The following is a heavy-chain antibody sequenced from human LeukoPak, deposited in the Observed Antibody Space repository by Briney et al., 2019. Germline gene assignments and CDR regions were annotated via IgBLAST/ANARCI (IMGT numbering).Heavy chain of an antibody. CDR1: GDSISSISYY. V-gene: IGHV4-39*01. CDR3: ARQVDLPAAGSIYFHH. D-gene: IGHD6-13*01. Sequence: SETLSLTCTVSGDSISSISYYWGWIRHPPGKGLEWIGNIYYLGTTYYNPSLNSRVTMSVDTPKNQFSLKMSSVTAADTAIYYCARQVDLPAAGSIYFHHWGQGTLVTVSS. J-gene: IGHJ1*01. CDR2: IYYLGTT.